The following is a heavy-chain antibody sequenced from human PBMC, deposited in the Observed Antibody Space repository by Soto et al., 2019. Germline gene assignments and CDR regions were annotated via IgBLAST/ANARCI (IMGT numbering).Heavy chain of an antibody. CDR1: GFTVTSNY. V-gene: IGHV3-66*01. Sequence: GGSLRLSCAASGFTVTSNYMSWVRQAPGKGLEWVSAIYSGGSTYYADSVKGRFTIARDYSKNTLYLQMNSLRAEDTAVYYCAREYSSSSGWGQGTLVTVSS. J-gene: IGHJ4*02. CDR3: AREYSSSSG. D-gene: IGHD6-6*01. CDR2: IYSGGST.